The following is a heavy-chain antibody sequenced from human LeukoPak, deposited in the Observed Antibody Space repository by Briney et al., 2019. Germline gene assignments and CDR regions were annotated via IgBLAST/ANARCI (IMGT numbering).Heavy chain of an antibody. CDR3: AELGITMIGGV. Sequence: GGSLRLSCAASGFTFSNYGMSWVRQAPGKGLEWVSAISGSGDSTYYADSVKGRFTISRDNSKNTLYLQMNSLRAEDTAVYYCAELGITMIGGVWGKGTTVTISS. D-gene: IGHD3-10*02. V-gene: IGHV3-23*01. J-gene: IGHJ6*04. CDR2: ISGSGDST. CDR1: GFTFSNYG.